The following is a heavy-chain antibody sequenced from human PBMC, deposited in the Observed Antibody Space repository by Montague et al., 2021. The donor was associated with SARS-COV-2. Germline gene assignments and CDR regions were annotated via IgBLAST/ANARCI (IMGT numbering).Heavy chain of an antibody. CDR3: ARIPEYSSGGGPDWYFDL. CDR2: IDWDDDT. CDR1: GFSVSTSGLC. J-gene: IGHJ2*01. V-gene: IGHV2-70*01. Sequence: PALVKPTQTLTLTRTFSGFSVSTSGLCVSWIRQPPGKALEWLALIDWDDDTYYSTSLKTRLAISKDTAKNQVILTMTDTDPVDTGTYYCARIPEYSSGGGPDWYFDLWGRGTLVTVSS. D-gene: IGHD6-19*01.